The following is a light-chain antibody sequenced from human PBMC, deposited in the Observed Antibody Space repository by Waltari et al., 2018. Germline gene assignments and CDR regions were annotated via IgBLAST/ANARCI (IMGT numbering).Light chain of an antibody. Sequence: QSALTQPRSVSGSPGQSVTIACTGTNSDVGGYKYVSWYQHHPGKAPKLMIYDVGKRPSVFPDRFSGSKSGNTASLTISGLQAEDEGDYYCCSYAGSYTTSVVFGGGTRLTVL. V-gene: IGLV2-11*01. CDR3: CSYAGSYTTSVV. CDR2: DVG. CDR1: NSDVGGYKY. J-gene: IGLJ2*01.